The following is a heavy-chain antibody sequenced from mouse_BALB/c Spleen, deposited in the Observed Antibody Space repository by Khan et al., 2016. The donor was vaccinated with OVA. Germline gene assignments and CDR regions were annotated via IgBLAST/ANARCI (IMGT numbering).Heavy chain of an antibody. V-gene: IGHV1S136*01. CDR2: INPYNDGT. CDR3: ARDYGRSFWFAY. D-gene: IGHD1-1*01. CDR1: GYTFTDYI. Sequence: APLHHSGPELVKPGASVKMSCKASGYTFTDYIIHWVKQKPGQGLEWIGYINPYNDGTKYNEKFKGKATLTSDKSSNTVYMELSGLTSEDSAVYYCARDYGRSFWFAYWGQGTLVTVSA. J-gene: IGHJ3*01.